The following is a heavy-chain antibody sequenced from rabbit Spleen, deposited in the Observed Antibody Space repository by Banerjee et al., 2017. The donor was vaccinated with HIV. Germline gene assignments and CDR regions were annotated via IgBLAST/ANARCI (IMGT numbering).Heavy chain of an antibody. CDR3: ARAIVPWLGLTRLDL. Sequence: QEQLEESAGGLVQPGGSLKLSCKASGFTLSSYYMNWVHQAPGKGLEWIACIDTSDGDTDYANWPKGRFTISKASSTTVTLQMTSLTAADTATYFCARAIVPWLGLTRLDLWGQGTLVTVS. CDR2: IDTSDGDT. D-gene: IGHD4-1*01. CDR1: GFTLSSYYM. V-gene: IGHV1S45*01. J-gene: IGHJ3*01.